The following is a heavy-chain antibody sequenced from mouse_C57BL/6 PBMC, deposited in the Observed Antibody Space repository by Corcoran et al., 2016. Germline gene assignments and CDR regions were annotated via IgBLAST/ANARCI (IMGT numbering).Heavy chain of an antibody. CDR3: ARPPQLGYYFDY. J-gene: IGHJ2*01. CDR1: GYTFTSYW. D-gene: IGHD4-1*02. Sequence: QVQLQQPGAELVKPGASVKLSCKASGYTFTSYWMQWVKQRPGQGLEWIGEIDPSDSNTNYNQKFKGKATLTVDTSSSTAYMQLSSLTSEDSAVYYCARPPQLGYYFDYWGQGTTLTVSS. V-gene: IGHV1-50*01. CDR2: IDPSDSNT.